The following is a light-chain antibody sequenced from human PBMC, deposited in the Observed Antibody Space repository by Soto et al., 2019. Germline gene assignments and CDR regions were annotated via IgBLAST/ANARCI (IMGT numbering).Light chain of an antibody. CDR3: QTWGTGIQV. CDR1: SGHSSYA. CDR2: LNSGGSH. J-gene: IGLJ2*01. Sequence: QSVLTQSPSASASLGASVKLTCTLSSGHSSYAIAWHQQQPEKGPRYLMNLNSGGSHSKGDWIPDRFSGSSSGAERYLTISSLQSEDEADYYCQTWGTGIQVFGGGTKLTVL. V-gene: IGLV4-69*01.